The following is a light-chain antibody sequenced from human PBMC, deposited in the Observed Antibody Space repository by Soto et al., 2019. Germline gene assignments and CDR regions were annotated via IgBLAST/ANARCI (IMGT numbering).Light chain of an antibody. CDR1: QSVSSSY. CDR2: GAS. J-gene: IGKJ5*01. CDR3: QHYDSLPIT. V-gene: IGKV3-20*01. Sequence: EIVLTQCPGTLSLSAWERSTISCRASQSVSSSYLAWYQQKPGQPPRLLIYGASSRATGIPDRFSGSGSGTDFTLTISRLEPEDFAVFYCQHYDSLPITFGQGTRLEI.